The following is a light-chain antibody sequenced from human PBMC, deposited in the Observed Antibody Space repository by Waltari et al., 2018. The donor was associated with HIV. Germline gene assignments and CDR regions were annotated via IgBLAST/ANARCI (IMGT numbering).Light chain of an antibody. Sequence: QSVLTQPPSASGTPGQRVTMSCSGSSSHIGSNPVDWYQQLPGTAPKLLMYSNNQRPSGVPDRFSGSKSGTSASLAISGLQSEDEADYYCAAWDDSLNGVIFGGGTKLTVL. CDR3: AAWDDSLNGVI. CDR1: SSHIGSNP. J-gene: IGLJ2*01. V-gene: IGLV1-44*01. CDR2: SNN.